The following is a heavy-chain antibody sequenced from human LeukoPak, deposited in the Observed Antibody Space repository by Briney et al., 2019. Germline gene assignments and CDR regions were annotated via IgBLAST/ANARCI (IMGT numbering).Heavy chain of an antibody. D-gene: IGHD1-26*01. CDR3: ARARYSGSYLDY. CDR1: GGSFSGYY. CDR2: INHSGST. J-gene: IGHJ4*02. Sequence: SETLSLTCAVYGGSFSGYYWSWIRQPPGKGLEWIGEINHSGSTNYNPSLKSRVTTSVDTSKNQFSLKLSSVTAADTAVYYCARARYSGSYLDYWGQGTLVTVSS. V-gene: IGHV4-34*01.